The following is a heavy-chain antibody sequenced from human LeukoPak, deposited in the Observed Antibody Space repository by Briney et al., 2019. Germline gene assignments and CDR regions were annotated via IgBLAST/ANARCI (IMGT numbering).Heavy chain of an antibody. Sequence: SETLSLTCTVSGGSISSSNYYWGWIRQPPGKGLEWIGTIYYSGTSYYNPSLKSRVTISVDTSKNQFSLKLSSVTAADTAVYYCARSPYYDYVWGSYRSSSFDYWGQGTLVTVSS. CDR3: ARSPYYDYVWGSYRSSSFDY. V-gene: IGHV4-39*07. J-gene: IGHJ4*02. CDR2: IYYSGTS. D-gene: IGHD3-16*02. CDR1: GGSISSSNYY.